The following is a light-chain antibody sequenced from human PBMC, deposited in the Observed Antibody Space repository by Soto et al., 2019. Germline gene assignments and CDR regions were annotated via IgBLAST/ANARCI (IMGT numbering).Light chain of an antibody. CDR2: DVS. Sequence: QSALTQPASVSGSPGQSITISCTGTSSDVGGYNYVSWYQQHPGKAPKLMIYDVSNRPSGVSNRFSGSKSGNTASLTISGLQAEDEADYYCRSYTSSSTPYVLGTGTKLTVL. CDR1: SSDVGGYNY. CDR3: RSYTSSSTPYV. V-gene: IGLV2-14*01. J-gene: IGLJ1*01.